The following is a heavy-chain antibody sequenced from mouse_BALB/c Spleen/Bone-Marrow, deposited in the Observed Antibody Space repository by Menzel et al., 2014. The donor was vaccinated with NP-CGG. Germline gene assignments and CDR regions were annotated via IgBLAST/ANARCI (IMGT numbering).Heavy chain of an antibody. CDR1: VFKFKDTR. Sequence: VQLQQSWAELVKPGASVTLSFTASVFKFKDTRMYWVKHRPEQSLEWIGSIDPSSGDTKYYPKFQRKEAITGDTSSNTAYLQLSSMRSEDTAVYSCSRDYGSTAWFGYWGQWTLVTDSA. CDR2: IDPSSGDT. V-gene: IGHV14-3*02. J-gene: IGHJ3*01. CDR3: SRDYGSTAWFGY. D-gene: IGHD1-1*01.